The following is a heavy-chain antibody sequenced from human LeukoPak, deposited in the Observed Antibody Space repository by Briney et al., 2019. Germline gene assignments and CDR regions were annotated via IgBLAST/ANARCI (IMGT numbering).Heavy chain of an antibody. V-gene: IGHV3-30*02. D-gene: IGHD6-19*01. CDR1: GFTLSSYG. CDR3: AKDFSSGWYLNY. CDR2: IRYDGSNK. Sequence: PGGSLRLSCAASGFTLSSYGMHWVRQAPGKGLEWVAFIRYDGSNKYYADSVKGRFTISRDNSKNTLYLQMNSLRAEDTAVYYCAKDFSSGWYLNYWGQGTLVTVSS. J-gene: IGHJ4*02.